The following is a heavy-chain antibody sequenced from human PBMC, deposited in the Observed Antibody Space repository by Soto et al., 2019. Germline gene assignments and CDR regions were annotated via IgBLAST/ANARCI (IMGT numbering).Heavy chain of an antibody. D-gene: IGHD3-3*01. CDR1: GYTFTSYY. V-gene: IGHV1-46*01. CDR3: AKDAGELPVVTIGVFVS. J-gene: IGHJ5*01. CDR2: INPSGGST. Sequence: CKASGYTFTSYYMHWVRQAPGQGLEWMGIINPSGGSTSYAQKFQGRVTMTRDTSKKTLYLQMNSLRDEDTAVYYCAKDAGELPVVTIGVFVSWGQGTLVTVSS.